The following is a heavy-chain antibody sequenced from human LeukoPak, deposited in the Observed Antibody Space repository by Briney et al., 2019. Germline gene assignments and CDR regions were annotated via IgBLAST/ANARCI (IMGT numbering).Heavy chain of an antibody. V-gene: IGHV3-23*01. Sequence: PGGSLRLSCAAPGFTFSTYAMSWVRQAPGKGLDWVSTISDGGSDTHYADSVKGRFTISRDNSKNTLYLQMNSLRAEDTAVYYCAKALYGDYGRFDYWGQGTLVTVSS. CDR3: AKALYGDYGRFDY. D-gene: IGHD4-17*01. J-gene: IGHJ4*02. CDR1: GFTFSTYA. CDR2: ISDGGSDT.